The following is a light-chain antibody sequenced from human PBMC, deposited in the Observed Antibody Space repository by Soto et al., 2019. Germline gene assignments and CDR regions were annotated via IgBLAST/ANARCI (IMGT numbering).Light chain of an antibody. V-gene: IGKV3-15*01. CDR3: QQYNNWLTWT. J-gene: IGKJ1*01. Sequence: EIVLTQSPGTLSLSPGERATLSWRASQSVSSSYLAWYQQKPGQAPRLLIYGASTRATGIPARFSGSGSGTEFTLTISSLQSEDFAVYYCQQYNNWLTWTFGQGTK. CDR2: GAS. CDR1: QSVSSSY.